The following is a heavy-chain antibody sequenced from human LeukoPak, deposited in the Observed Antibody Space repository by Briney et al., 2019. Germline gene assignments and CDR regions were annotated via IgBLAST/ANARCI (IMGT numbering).Heavy chain of an antibody. D-gene: IGHD5-18*01. CDR2: ISVYNGHT. V-gene: IGHV1-18*01. J-gene: IGHJ4*02. Sequence: ASVKVSCKASGYTFTSYGISWVRQAPGQGLEWMGWISVYNGHTNYAQKLQGRVTMTTDTSTSTAYMELRSLRSDDTAVYYCAREVGGYSYGSYYFDYWGQGTLVTVSS. CDR3: AREVGGYSYGSYYFDY. CDR1: GYTFTSYG.